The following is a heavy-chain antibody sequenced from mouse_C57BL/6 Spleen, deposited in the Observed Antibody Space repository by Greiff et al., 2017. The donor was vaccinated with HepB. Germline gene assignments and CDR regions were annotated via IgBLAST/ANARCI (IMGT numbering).Heavy chain of an antibody. CDR2: IYPGDGDT. J-gene: IGHJ2*01. D-gene: IGHD4-1*01. Sequence: VQLQHSGPELVKPGASVKISCKASGYAFSSSWMNWVKQRPGKGLEWIGRIYPGDGDTNYNGKFKGKATLTADKYSSTAYMQLSSLTAEDSAVYFCARNLNWDAYWGQGTTLTVSS. CDR3: ARNLNWDAY. V-gene: IGHV1-82*01. CDR1: GYAFSSSW.